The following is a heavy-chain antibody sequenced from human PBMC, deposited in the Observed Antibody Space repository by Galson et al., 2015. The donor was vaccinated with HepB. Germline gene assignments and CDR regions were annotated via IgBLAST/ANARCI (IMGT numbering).Heavy chain of an antibody. CDR1: GFTFSSYG. J-gene: IGHJ5*02. D-gene: IGHD2-2*01. CDR2: ISYDGSNK. V-gene: IGHV3-30*18. CDR3: AKGDIVVVPAANNWFDP. Sequence: SLRLSCAASGFTFSSYGMHWVRQAPGKGLEWVAVISYDGSNKYYADSVKGRFTISRDNSKNTLYLQMNSLRAEDTAVYYCAKGDIVVVPAANNWFDPWGQGTLVTVSS.